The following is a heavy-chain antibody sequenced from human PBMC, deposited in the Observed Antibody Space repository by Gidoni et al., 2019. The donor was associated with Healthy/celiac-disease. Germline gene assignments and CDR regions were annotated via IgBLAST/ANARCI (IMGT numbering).Heavy chain of an antibody. J-gene: IGHJ3*02. CDR1: GGSSSSGGYS. Sequence: QLQLQESGSALVKPSQTLSLTCAVSGGSSSSGGYSWSWLRPPPGKGLEWIGYIYHSGSTYYNPSLKSQVTISVDRSKNQFSLKLSSVTAADTAVYYCARGVSSIGAFDIWGQGTMVTVSS. D-gene: IGHD2-21*01. CDR2: IYHSGST. CDR3: ARGVSSIGAFDI. V-gene: IGHV4-30-2*01.